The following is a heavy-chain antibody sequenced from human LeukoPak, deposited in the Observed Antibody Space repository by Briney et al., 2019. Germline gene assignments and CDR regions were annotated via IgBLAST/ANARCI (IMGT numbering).Heavy chain of an antibody. CDR3: ARRRYYDSTGYLD. CDR1: GGSFSGYY. Sequence: SETLSLTCAVYGGSFSGYYWSWIRQPPGKGLEWIGEINHSGSTNYNPSLKSRVTISVDTSNNHFSLRLSSVTAADTALYYCARRRYYDSTGYLDWGQGALVTVSS. CDR2: INHSGST. V-gene: IGHV4-34*01. J-gene: IGHJ1*01. D-gene: IGHD3-22*01.